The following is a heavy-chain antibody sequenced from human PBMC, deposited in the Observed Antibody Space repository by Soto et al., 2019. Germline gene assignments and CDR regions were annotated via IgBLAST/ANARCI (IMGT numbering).Heavy chain of an antibody. D-gene: IGHD6-13*01. CDR3: ARLRFRSIAAAGTNWFDP. CDR1: GYTFTGYY. Sequence: ASVKVSCKASGYTFTGYYMHWVRQAPGQGLEWMGWINPNSGGTNYAQKFQGWVTMTRDTSISTAYMELSRLRSDDTAVYYCARLRFRSIAAAGTNWFDPRGQGTLVTASS. J-gene: IGHJ5*02. CDR2: INPNSGGT. V-gene: IGHV1-2*04.